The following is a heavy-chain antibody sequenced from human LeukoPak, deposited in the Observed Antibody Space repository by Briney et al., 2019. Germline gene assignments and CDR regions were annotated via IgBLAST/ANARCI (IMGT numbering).Heavy chain of an antibody. V-gene: IGHV4-39*01. CDR1: GGSISSSSYY. CDR2: IYYSGST. J-gene: IGHJ5*02. Sequence: PSETLSLTCTVSGGSISSSSYYWGWICQPPGKGLEWIGSIYYSGSTYYNPSLKSRVTISVDTSKNQFSLKLSSVTAADTAVYYCARGCYDFWSGYPTRGGWFDPWGQGTLVTVSS. CDR3: ARGCYDFWSGYPTRGGWFDP. D-gene: IGHD3-3*01.